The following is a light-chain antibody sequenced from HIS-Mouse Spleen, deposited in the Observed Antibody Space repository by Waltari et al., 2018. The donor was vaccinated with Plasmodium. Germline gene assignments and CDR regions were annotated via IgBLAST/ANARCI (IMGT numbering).Light chain of an antibody. CDR1: TWGSEY. V-gene: IGLV3-1*01. CDR3: QAWDSSTVV. CDR2: QDS. Sequence: SYDLTQPPSGSVSPGRTASITSSGATWGSEYACGYQQKPRQSPVPVIHQDSQRPSGIPERVSASNSGNTATLTISGTQAMDEADYYCQAWDSSTVVFGGGTKLTVL. J-gene: IGLJ2*01.